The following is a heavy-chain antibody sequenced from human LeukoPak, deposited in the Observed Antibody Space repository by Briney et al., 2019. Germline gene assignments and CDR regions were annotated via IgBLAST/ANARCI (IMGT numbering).Heavy chain of an antibody. D-gene: IGHD3-22*01. CDR2: MFYSGNT. CDR3: ARLVYYYDSSGSHYYFDY. CDR1: GGSIGLIPYY. V-gene: IGHV4-39*01. Sequence: SGPRPLTCTSLGGSIGLIPYYWGGFRNPPGRGLGWFGGMFYSGNTYYNPSLKSRVTKSVDTSKSQFSLKLSSVTAADTAVYYCARLVYYYDSSGSHYYFDYWGQGTLVTVTS. J-gene: IGHJ4*02.